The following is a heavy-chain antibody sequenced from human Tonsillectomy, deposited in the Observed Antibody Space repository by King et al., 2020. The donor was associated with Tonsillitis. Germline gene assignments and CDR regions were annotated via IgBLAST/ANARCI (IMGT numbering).Heavy chain of an antibody. CDR1: GFTFSSSA. CDR2: IVVGSGDT. Sequence: QLVQSGPEVKKPGTSVKVSCKASGFTFSSSAVQWVRQARGQRLEWIGWIVVGSGDTNYAQKFHERVTITRDMSTSTAYMELSSLRSEDTAVYYWAAVEGPSSGGFDPWGQGTLVTVSS. V-gene: IGHV1-58*01. J-gene: IGHJ5*02. D-gene: IGHD7-27*01. CDR3: AAVEGPSSGGFDP.